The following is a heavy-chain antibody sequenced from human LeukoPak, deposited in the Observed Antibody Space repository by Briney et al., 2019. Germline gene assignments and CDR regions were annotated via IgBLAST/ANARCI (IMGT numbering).Heavy chain of an antibody. V-gene: IGHV4-59*08. D-gene: IGHD5-12*01. CDR2: IYYTGST. Sequence: SETPSLTCTVSGGSISSSYWSWIRRPPGKGLEWIGYIYYTGSTNYNPSLKSRVTISVDTSKNQFSLKLSSVTAADTAVYYCARQFSGYDYWFDPWGQGTLVTVSS. CDR3: ARQFSGYDYWFDP. CDR1: GGSISSSY. J-gene: IGHJ5*02.